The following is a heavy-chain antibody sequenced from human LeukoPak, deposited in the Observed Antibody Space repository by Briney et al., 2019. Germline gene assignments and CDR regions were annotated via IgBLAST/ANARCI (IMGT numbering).Heavy chain of an antibody. CDR2: MNPNSGNT. CDR1: GYTFTSYD. CDR3: ARRRSGSYRRQGWFDP. D-gene: IGHD1-26*01. J-gene: IGHJ5*02. Sequence: ASVKVSCKASGYTFTSYDINWVRQATGQWLEWMGWMNPNSGNTGYAQKFQGRVTMTRNTSISTAYMELSSLRSEDTAVYYCARRRSGSYRRQGWFDPWGQGTLVTVSS. V-gene: IGHV1-8*01.